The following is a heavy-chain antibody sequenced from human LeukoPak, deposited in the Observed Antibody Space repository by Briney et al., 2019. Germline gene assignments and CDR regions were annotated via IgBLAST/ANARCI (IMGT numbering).Heavy chain of an antibody. D-gene: IGHD4-17*01. CDR3: ARETTVTSYYFDS. CDR1: GFTFRSYD. J-gene: IGHJ4*02. Sequence: PGGSLRLSCAASGFTFRSYDMNWVRQAPGKGLEWVSDISSSGSPIYYADSVKGRFTISRDNAKNSLYLQMNSLRAEDTAVYYCARETTVTSYYFDSWGQGTLVTVSS. CDR2: ISSSGSPI. V-gene: IGHV3-48*03.